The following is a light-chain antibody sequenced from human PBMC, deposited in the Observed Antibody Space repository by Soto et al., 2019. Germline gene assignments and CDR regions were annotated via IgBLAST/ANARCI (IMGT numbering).Light chain of an antibody. Sequence: QSALTQPPSASGSPGQSVAISCTGTSGDVGGHNYVSWYQHHPGKAPKLMIYEVTKRPSGVPDRFSGSKSGNTASLTVSGLQADDEADYYCSSYAGSNNLVFGGGTKLTVL. V-gene: IGLV2-8*01. CDR3: SSYAGSNNLV. J-gene: IGLJ2*01. CDR2: EVT. CDR1: SGDVGGHNY.